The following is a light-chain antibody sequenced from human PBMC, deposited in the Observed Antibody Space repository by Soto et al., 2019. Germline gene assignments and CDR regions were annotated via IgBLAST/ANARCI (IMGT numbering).Light chain of an antibody. J-gene: IGLJ2*01. CDR1: SSNIGAGYG. V-gene: IGLV1-40*01. CDR3: QSYDSSLSGSVV. Sequence: QSVLTQPPSVSGAPGQRVTISCTGSSSNIGAGYGAHWYQQLPGTAPKLLIYDNSNRPSGVPDRFSGSKSGTSASLAITGLQAEDEADYYCQSYDSSLSGSVVFGGGTKLTVL. CDR2: DNS.